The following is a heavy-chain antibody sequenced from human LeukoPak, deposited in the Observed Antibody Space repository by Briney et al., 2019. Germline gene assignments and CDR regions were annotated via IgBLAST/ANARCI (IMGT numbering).Heavy chain of an antibody. J-gene: IGHJ6*02. CDR2: ISSSSSYI. CDR1: GFTFSSYS. D-gene: IGHD3-3*01. V-gene: IGHV3-21*01. Sequence: GGSLRLSCAASGFTFSSYSMNWVRQAPGKGLEWVSSISSSSSYIYYADSVKGRFTISRDNAKNSLYLQMNSLRAEDTAVYYCARARIFGVVIPLPYYGMDVWGQGTTVTVSS. CDR3: ARARIFGVVIPLPYYGMDV.